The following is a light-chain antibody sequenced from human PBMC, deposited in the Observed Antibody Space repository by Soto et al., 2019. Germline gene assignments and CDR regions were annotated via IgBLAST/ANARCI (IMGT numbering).Light chain of an antibody. Sequence: DVVMTQSPLSLPVTLGQPASISCRSSQSLVNSGGNTFLTWFHQRPGQSPRRLIYKASNRDSGVPDRFSGSGSGTDFTLKISRVEADDVGVYYCMQGSHWPFTFGQGTKLEI. V-gene: IGKV2-30*01. CDR3: MQGSHWPFT. CDR1: QSLVNSGGNTF. CDR2: KAS. J-gene: IGKJ2*01.